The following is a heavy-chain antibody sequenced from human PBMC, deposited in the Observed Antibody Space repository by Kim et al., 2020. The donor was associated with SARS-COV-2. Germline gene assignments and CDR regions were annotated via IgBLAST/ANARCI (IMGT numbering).Heavy chain of an antibody. V-gene: IGHV3-30*15. D-gene: IGHD3-10*01. J-gene: IGHJ4*02. CDR3: AKDRGMKDLWFLDY. Sequence: ADSVKGRFTIARDNSKNTLYLQMSSLRAEDAAGYYGAKDRGMKDLWFLDYWGQGTLVTVSS.